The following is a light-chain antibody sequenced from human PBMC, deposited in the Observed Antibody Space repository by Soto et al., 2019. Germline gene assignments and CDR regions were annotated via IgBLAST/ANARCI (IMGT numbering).Light chain of an antibody. CDR2: KAS. CDR3: QQSYSTPIT. CDR1: QTISSW. J-gene: IGKJ5*01. Sequence: DIQMTQSPSTLSGSLGDRATIXCRASQTISSWLAWYQQKPGKAPKLLIYKASTLKSGVPSRFSGSGSGTDFTLTISSLQPEDFATYYCQQSYSTPITFGQGTRLEIK. V-gene: IGKV1-5*03.